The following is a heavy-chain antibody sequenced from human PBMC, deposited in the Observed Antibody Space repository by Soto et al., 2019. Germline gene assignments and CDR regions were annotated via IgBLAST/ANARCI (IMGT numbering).Heavy chain of an antibody. D-gene: IGHD3-16*01. CDR2: IKQDGSEK. V-gene: IGHV3-7*01. CDR1: GFTFSSYW. J-gene: IGHJ3*02. Sequence: GGSLRLSCAASGFTFSSYWMSWVRQAPGKGLEWVANIKQDGSEKYYVDSVKGRFTISRDNAKNSLYLQMNSLRAEDTDVYYCARVITRGGGAFDIWGQGTMVTVSS. CDR3: ARVITRGGGAFDI.